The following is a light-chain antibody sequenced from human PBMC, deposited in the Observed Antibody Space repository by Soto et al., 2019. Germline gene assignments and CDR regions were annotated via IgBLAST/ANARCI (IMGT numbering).Light chain of an antibody. Sequence: EIVLTQSPGTLSLSPGERATLSCRASQSVSSSYLAWYQQKPGQAPRLLIYGASRRATGIPDRFSGSGSGTDFTLTISRLEPEDFAVYYCQQYSSSRWTFGKGTKVEIK. CDR1: QSVSSSY. CDR2: GAS. CDR3: QQYSSSRWT. J-gene: IGKJ1*01. V-gene: IGKV3-20*01.